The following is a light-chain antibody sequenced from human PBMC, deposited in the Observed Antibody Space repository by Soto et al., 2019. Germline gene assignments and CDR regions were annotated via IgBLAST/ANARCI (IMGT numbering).Light chain of an antibody. J-gene: IGKJ1*01. Sequence: DIQMTQSPSTLSASVGDRVTITCRASQSISSWLAWYQQKPGKAPKLLIYKASSLESGVPSRFRGSGSGTKFTLTISSLQPDEIATYYCQQYNSYPWTFGQGTKVEIK. CDR2: KAS. V-gene: IGKV1-5*03. CDR3: QQYNSYPWT. CDR1: QSISSW.